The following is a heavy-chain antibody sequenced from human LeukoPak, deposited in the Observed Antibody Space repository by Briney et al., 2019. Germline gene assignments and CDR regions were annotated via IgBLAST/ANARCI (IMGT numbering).Heavy chain of an antibody. CDR3: ARDPLYSSGPISHDF. CDR1: GYTFIGFY. J-gene: IGHJ4*02. CDR2: INSNSGVP. D-gene: IGHD3-22*01. Sequence: ASVKVSCEASGYTFIGFYIHWVRQAPGQGLEWMGWINSNSGVPNYAQKFQGRVTMTRDTSISTAYIQLSSLRSDDTAVYYCARDPLYSSGPISHDFWGQGTLVTVSS. V-gene: IGHV1-2*02.